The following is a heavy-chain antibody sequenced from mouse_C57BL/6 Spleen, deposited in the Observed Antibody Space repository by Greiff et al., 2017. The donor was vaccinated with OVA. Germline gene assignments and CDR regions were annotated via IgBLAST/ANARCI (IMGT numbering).Heavy chain of an antibody. V-gene: IGHV1-69*01. Sequence: QVHVKQPGAELVMPGASVKLSCKASGYTFTSYWMHWVKQRPGQGLEWIGEIDPSDSYTNYNQKFKGKSTLTVDKSSSTAYMQLSSLTSEDSAVYYCARKGRSGYGAYYFDYWGQGTTLTVSS. CDR2: IDPSDSYT. J-gene: IGHJ2*01. CDR3: ARKGRSGYGAYYFDY. CDR1: GYTFTSYW. D-gene: IGHD3-2*02.